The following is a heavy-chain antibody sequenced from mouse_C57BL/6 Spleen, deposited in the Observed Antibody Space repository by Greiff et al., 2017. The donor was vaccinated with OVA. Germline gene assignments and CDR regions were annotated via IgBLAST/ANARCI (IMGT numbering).Heavy chain of an antibody. CDR3: ARGGLRYAMDY. CDR1: GYSITSGYY. J-gene: IGHJ4*01. CDR2: ISYDGSN. V-gene: IGHV3-6*01. D-gene: IGHD2-4*01. Sequence: EVQLQQSGPGLVKPSQSLSLTCSVTGYSITSGYYWNWLRQFPGNKLEWMGYISYDGSNNYNPSVKNRISITRDTSKNQFFLTLNSVTTEDTATYYCARGGLRYAMDYWGQGTSVTVSS.